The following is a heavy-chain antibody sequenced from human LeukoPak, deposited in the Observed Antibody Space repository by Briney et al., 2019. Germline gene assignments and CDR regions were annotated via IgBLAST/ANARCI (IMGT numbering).Heavy chain of an antibody. CDR3: RFLEWSLQRFMDV. CDR2: IIPIFGTA. D-gene: IGHD3-3*01. CDR1: GGTFSSYA. J-gene: IGHJ6*03. V-gene: IGHV1-69*05. Sequence: ASVKVSCKASGGTFSSYAISWVRQASGQGLEWMGGIIPIFGTANYAQKFQGRVTITTDESTSTAYMELSSLRSEDTAVYYCRFLEWSLQRFMDVWGKGTTVTVSS.